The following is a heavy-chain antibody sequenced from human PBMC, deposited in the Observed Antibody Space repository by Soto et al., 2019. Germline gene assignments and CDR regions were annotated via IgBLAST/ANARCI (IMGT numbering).Heavy chain of an antibody. CDR3: ARGLHFGVDY. D-gene: IGHD3-16*01. CDR1: GFTFSSYS. CDR2: ISSSSSTI. J-gene: IGHJ4*02. V-gene: IGHV3-48*01. Sequence: EVQLVESGGGLVQPGGSLRLSCAASGFTFSSYSMNWVRQAPGKGLEWVSYISSSSSTIYYADSVKGRFTISRDNAKNSLYLKMNSLRAEDTAVYHCARGLHFGVDYWGQGTLVTVSS.